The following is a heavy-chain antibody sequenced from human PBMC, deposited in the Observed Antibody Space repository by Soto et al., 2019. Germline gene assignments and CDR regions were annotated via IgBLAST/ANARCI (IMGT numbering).Heavy chain of an antibody. CDR3: ARKGFGPLHGLVDV. Sequence: QVQLQESGPGLVKPSETLSLSCTVSGGSISSYYWSWFRQSPGKRMEWIGYVHHSWGSSYNPSLQSRPPISLDTSKSQFPLKVTSVTATDTAVYYCARKGFGPLHGLVDVWGQGTTVTVSS. J-gene: IGHJ6*02. CDR1: GGSISSYY. V-gene: IGHV4-59*08. CDR2: VHHSWGS. D-gene: IGHD3-10*01.